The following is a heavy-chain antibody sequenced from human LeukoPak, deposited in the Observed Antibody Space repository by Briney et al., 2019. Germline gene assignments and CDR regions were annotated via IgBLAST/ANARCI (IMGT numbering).Heavy chain of an antibody. Sequence: GGSLRLSCAASGFTFSSSGMHWVRHAPGKGLEWVALIWYDGSNKYYADSVKGRFTISRDNSKNTLYLQMNSLRAEDTAIYYCARDPGGSGYSFDSWGQGTLVTVSS. J-gene: IGHJ4*02. D-gene: IGHD6-19*01. CDR3: ARDPGGSGYSFDS. CDR2: IWYDGSNK. CDR1: GFTFSSSG. V-gene: IGHV3-33*01.